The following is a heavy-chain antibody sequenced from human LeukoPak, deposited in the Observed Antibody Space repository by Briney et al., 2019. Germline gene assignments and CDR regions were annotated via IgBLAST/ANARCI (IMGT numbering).Heavy chain of an antibody. CDR3: ARHYSSSWYGSYYYYMDV. D-gene: IGHD6-13*01. CDR2: IYYSGSI. J-gene: IGHJ6*03. Sequence: PSETLSLTCTVSGGSISSYYWSWIRQPPGKGLEWIGYIYYSGSINYNPSLKSRVTISVDTSKNQFSLKLSSVTAADTAVYYCARHYSSSWYGSYYYYMDVWGKGTTVTVSS. CDR1: GGSISSYY. V-gene: IGHV4-59*01.